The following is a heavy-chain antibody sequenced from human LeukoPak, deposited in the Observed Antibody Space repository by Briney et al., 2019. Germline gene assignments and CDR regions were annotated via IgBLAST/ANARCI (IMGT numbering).Heavy chain of an antibody. Sequence: GGSLRLSCAASGFTFSSYWMSWVRQAPGKGLEWVANIKQDGSDKNYVDSVKGRFTISRDNAKNSLYLQMNSLRAEDTAVYYCARDKGGYSYGSDSWGQGTLVTASS. CDR2: IKQDGSDK. V-gene: IGHV3-7*01. CDR3: ARDKGGYSYGSDS. D-gene: IGHD5-18*01. J-gene: IGHJ4*02. CDR1: GFTFSSYW.